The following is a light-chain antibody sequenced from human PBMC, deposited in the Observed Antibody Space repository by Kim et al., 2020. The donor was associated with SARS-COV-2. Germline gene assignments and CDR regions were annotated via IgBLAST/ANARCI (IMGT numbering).Light chain of an antibody. CDR2: GAS. Sequence: SPGERATLSCRASQSVSSNLAWYQQKPGQAHRLLIYGASTRATGIPARFSGTGSGTEFTLTISSLQSEDFAVYYCQQYNNWPPWTFGQGTKVDIK. V-gene: IGKV3-15*01. CDR3: QQYNNWPPWT. CDR1: QSVSSN. J-gene: IGKJ1*01.